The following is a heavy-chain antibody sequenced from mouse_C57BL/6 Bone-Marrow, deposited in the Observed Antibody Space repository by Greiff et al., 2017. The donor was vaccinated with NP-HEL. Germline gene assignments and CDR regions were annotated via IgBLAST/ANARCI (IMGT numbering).Heavy chain of an antibody. D-gene: IGHD2-1*01. V-gene: IGHV1-55*01. CDR2: IYPGSGST. Sequence: QVQLQQPGAELVKPGASVKMSCKASGYTFTSYWITWVKQRPGQGLEWIGDIYPGSGSTNYNEKFKSKATLTVDTSSSTAYMQLSSLTSEDSAVYYCARSGGPYGNLYAMDYWGQGTSVTVSS. CDR3: ARSGGPYGNLYAMDY. J-gene: IGHJ4*01. CDR1: GYTFTSYW.